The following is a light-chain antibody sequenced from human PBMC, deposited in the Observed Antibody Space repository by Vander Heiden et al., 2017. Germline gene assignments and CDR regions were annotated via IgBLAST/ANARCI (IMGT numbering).Light chain of an antibody. CDR3: AAWDDSLNGWV. J-gene: IGLJ3*02. V-gene: IGLV1-44*01. CDR2: SNN. Sequence: HSLLPHPPSASGTPGQRVTTPCPGSSSNIGSNTLNWSQQLPGTAPKLLIYSNNQRPSGVPDRFSGSKSGTSASLAISGLQSEDEADYYCAAWDDSLNGWVFGGGTKLTVL. CDR1: SSNIGSNT.